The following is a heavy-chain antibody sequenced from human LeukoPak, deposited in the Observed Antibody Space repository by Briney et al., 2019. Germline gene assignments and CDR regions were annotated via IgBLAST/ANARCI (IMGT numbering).Heavy chain of an antibody. J-gene: IGHJ4*02. CDR3: AKVFAFLVVPAAPDY. Sequence: PGGSLRLSFAASGFTFSSYAMSWVRQAPGKGLGWVSAISGSGGSTYYADSVKGRFTISRDNSKNTLYLQMNSLRAEDTAVYYCAKVFAFLVVPAAPDYWGQGTLVTVSS. CDR1: GFTFSSYA. V-gene: IGHV3-23*01. CDR2: ISGSGGST. D-gene: IGHD2-2*01.